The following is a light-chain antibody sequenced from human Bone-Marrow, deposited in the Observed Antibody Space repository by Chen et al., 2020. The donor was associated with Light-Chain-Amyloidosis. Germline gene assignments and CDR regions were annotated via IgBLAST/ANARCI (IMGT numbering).Light chain of an antibody. CDR3: QQYHSWKT. V-gene: IGKV4-1*01. CDR1: QSVFSSSDNKNS. CDR2: RAS. J-gene: IGKJ1*01. Sequence: DIVMTQSPDSLAVSLGERATINCKSSQSVFSSSDNKNSLAWYQQKPGQPPKLLISRASTRESGVPDRFGGSGTGTDFTLTISSLQAEDVAVYYCQQYHSWKTFGQGTKVEIK.